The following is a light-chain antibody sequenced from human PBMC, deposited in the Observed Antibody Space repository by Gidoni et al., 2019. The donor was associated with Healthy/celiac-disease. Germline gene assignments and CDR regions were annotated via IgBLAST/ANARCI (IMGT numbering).Light chain of an antibody. CDR2: RNN. V-gene: IGLV1-44*01. J-gene: IGLJ3*02. CDR1: SSNIGSNT. Sequence: QSALTQPPSVSGAPGLGVTIPCSGRSSNIGSNTENWYQQPPGTAPKLLIYRNNQRPSGVPDRFSGSKSGTSASLAISGLQSEDEADYYCAAWDDSLNGPVFGGGTKLTVL. CDR3: AAWDDSLNGPV.